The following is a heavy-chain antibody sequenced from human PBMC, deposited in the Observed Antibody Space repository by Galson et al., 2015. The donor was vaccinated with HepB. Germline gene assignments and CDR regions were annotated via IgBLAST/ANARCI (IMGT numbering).Heavy chain of an antibody. V-gene: IGHV5-51*03. CDR3: ARLGGRVQCGFDY. D-gene: IGHD3-16*01. J-gene: IGHJ4*02. CDR2: LYPSDSDT. Sequence: QSGAEVKKPGESLKISCQGSGYSFTNYLIGWVRQEPGKGLEWMGILYPSDSDTRYSPSFQGQVTISGDKSINTAYLQWSSLKASDTAIYYCARLGGRVQCGFDYWGQGTLVTVSS. CDR1: GYSFTNYL.